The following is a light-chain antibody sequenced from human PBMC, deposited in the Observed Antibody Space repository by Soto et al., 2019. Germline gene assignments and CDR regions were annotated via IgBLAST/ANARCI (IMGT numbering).Light chain of an antibody. V-gene: IGKV3-20*01. Sequence: EIVMTQSPGTLSLSAGERSTLYGRAIQSVSSYSLAWHQQKPGPAPRLLIYGASSRATGIPDRFSGSGFGTDFTLTISKVEPEDFAVYYCQQYGTPRSVTFGQGTRLEI. J-gene: IGKJ5*01. CDR3: QQYGTPRSVT. CDR1: QSVSSYS. CDR2: GAS.